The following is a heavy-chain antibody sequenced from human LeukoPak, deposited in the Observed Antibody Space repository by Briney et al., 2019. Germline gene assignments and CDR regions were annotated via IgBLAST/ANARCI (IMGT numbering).Heavy chain of an antibody. CDR2: IYYSGST. J-gene: IGHJ4*02. V-gene: IGHV4-59*01. D-gene: IGHD6-19*01. Sequence: SETLSLTCTVSGGSISPYHWSWIRQPPGKGLEWIGYIYYSGSTNYNPSLKSRVTISVDTSKNQFSLKLSSVTAADTAVYYCARRSSGWYYFDYWGQGTLVTVSS. CDR3: ARRSSGWYYFDY. CDR1: GGSISPYH.